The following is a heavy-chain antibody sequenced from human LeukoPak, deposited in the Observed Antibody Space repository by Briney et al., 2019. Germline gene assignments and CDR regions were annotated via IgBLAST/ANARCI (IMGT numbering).Heavy chain of an antibody. Sequence: GGSLRLSCDASGFTFSNYAMSWVRQAPGKGLEWVSAISGSGGSTYYADSVKGRFTISRDNSKNTLYLQMNSLRAEDTAVYYCAKDPIIRAWGHYFDYWGQGTLVTVSS. CDR3: AKDPIIRAWGHYFDY. V-gene: IGHV3-23*01. D-gene: IGHD5-24*01. CDR1: GFTFSNYA. CDR2: ISGSGGST. J-gene: IGHJ4*02.